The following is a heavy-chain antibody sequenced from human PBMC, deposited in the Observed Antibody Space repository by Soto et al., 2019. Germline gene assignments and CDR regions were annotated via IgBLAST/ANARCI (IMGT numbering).Heavy chain of an antibody. CDR1: AFTFSSYA. CDR3: AKSHSRGSYYVDY. V-gene: IGHV3-23*01. D-gene: IGHD6-19*01. CDR2: ITGSGETT. Sequence: TGGSLRLSCAASAFTFSSYAMNWVRQAPGKGLEWVSTITGSGETTYYGDSVKGRFTISRDNSKNTLYLQMDNLAADDTAIYYCAKSHSRGSYYVDYWGQGTLVTVSS. J-gene: IGHJ4*02.